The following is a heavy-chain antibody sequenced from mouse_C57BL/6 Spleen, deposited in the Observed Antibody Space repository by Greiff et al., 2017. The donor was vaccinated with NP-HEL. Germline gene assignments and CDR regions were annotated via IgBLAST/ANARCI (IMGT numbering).Heavy chain of an antibody. D-gene: IGHD2-1*01. CDR3: TRGLYYGNYWAY. J-gene: IGHJ3*01. Sequence: EVKVVESGGGLVQPGGSMKLSCVASGFTFSNYWMNWVRQSPEKGLEWVAQIRLKSDNYATHYAESVKGRFTISRDDSKSSVYLQMNNLRAEDTGIYYCTRGLYYGNYWAYWGQGTLVTVSA. CDR1: GFTFSNYW. V-gene: IGHV6-3*01. CDR2: IRLKSDNYAT.